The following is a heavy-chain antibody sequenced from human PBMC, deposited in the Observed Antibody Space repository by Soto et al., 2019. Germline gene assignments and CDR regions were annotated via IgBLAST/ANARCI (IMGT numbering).Heavy chain of an antibody. CDR2: IRSGGST. J-gene: IGHJ6*04. D-gene: IGHD2-15*01. CDR3: TRDDGHWNGVRCYGAPMDV. V-gene: IGHV3-66*01. Sequence: EVQLVESGGDLVQPGGSLRLSCAASGFSVNSKYMSWVRQAPGKGLEWVSLIRSGGSTYYAGSVKDRFTISRDFSENTLFRHMNSLRAQDTAVYYCTRDDGHWNGVRCYGAPMDVWGKGATVTVSA. CDR1: GFSVNSKY.